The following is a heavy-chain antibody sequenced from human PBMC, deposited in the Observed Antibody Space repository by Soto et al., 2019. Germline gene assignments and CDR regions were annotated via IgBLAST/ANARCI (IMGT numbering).Heavy chain of an antibody. CDR3: AREGGPIRYFDWLLSQYYFDY. CDR2: ISAVNGNT. D-gene: IGHD3-9*01. CDR1: GYTFTNYA. Sequence: GASVKVSCKASGYTFTNYAIHWVRQAPGQNLEWMGWISAVNGNTKYSQRFQGRVTFTSDTSASTAYMELSSLRSEDTAVYYCAREGGPIRYFDWLLSQYYFDYWGQGTLVTVSS. V-gene: IGHV1-3*01. J-gene: IGHJ4*02.